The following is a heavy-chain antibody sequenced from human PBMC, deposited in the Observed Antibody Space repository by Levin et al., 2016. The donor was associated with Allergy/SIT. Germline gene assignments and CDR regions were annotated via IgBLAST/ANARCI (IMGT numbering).Heavy chain of an antibody. V-gene: IGHV1-18*01. J-gene: IGHJ5*02. CDR2: ISAYNGNT. CDR1: GYTFTSYG. Sequence: ASVKVSCKASGYTFTSYGISWVRQAPGQGLEWMGWISAYNGNTNYAQKLQGRVTMTTDTSTSTAYMELRSLRSDDTAVYYCARDWGDYGDYDWFDPWGQGTLVTVSS. CDR3: ARDWGDYGDYDWFDP. D-gene: IGHD4-17*01.